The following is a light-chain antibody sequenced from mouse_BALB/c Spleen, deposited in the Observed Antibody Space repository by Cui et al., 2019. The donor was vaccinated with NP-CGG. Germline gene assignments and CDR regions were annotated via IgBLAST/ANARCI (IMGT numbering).Light chain of an antibody. V-gene: IGLV1*01. J-gene: IGLJ1*01. CDR1: TGAVTTSNY. CDR3: ALWYSNHWV. CDR2: GTN. Sequence: QAVVTQESALTTSPGETVTLTCRSSTGAVTTSNYANWVQEKPDQLGTGVIGGTNNRTPGVPARFSGSLIGDKAALTITGAQTEDEAIYFCALWYSNHWVFGGGTKLTVL.